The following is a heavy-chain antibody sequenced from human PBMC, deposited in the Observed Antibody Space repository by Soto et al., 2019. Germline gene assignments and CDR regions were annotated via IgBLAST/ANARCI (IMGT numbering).Heavy chain of an antibody. Sequence: QVQLEQSGAEVKKPGTSVKISCKASGYTFINYYIHWVRQGPGQGLEWTGVINPSGGRTGHSQNFQARVTVTRDASTNTVYLELRNLTSQDTAVYYCARRARGTFHGFDVWGQGTTVIVSS. J-gene: IGHJ3*01. V-gene: IGHV1-46*01. CDR2: INPSGGRT. CDR1: GYTFINYY. D-gene: IGHD3-16*01. CDR3: ARRARGTFHGFDV.